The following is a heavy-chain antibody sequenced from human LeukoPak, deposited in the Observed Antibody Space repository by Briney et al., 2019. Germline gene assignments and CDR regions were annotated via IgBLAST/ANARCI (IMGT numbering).Heavy chain of an antibody. CDR1: GGSISMGAYY. CDR3: ARVRGSHRSIGWFDP. Sequence: SETLSLTCTVSGGSISMGAYYWSWMRQHPGKGLEWIGFISHNGSTYYSPSLKSRVTISVDRSKNQFSLKLSSVTAAGTAVYYCARVRGSHRSIGWFDPWGQGTLVTVSS. V-gene: IGHV4-31*02. CDR2: ISHNGST. D-gene: IGHD2-2*01. J-gene: IGHJ5*02.